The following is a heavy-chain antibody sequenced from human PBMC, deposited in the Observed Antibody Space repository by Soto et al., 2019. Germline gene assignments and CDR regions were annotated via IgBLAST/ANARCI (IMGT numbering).Heavy chain of an antibody. CDR2: MNEDGGTT. Sequence: GGSLRLSCAASGFTFSSYWMHWVRQAPGKGLVWASRMNEDGGTTDYADSVKGRFTIARDNAKNTLYLQMNSLRVKDTAVYYCASDLSGRADVCAHGTTVTVSS. CDR1: GFTFSSYW. D-gene: IGHD3-10*01. J-gene: IGHJ6*02. V-gene: IGHV3-74*01. CDR3: ASDLSGRADV.